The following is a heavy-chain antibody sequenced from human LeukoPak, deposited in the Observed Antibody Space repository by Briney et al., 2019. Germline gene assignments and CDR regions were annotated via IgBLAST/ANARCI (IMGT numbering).Heavy chain of an antibody. D-gene: IGHD3-3*01. Sequence: GASVKVSCKVSGYTLTELSMHWVRQAPGKGLEWMGGFDPEDGETIYAQKFQGRVTMTEDTSTDTAYMELSSLRSEDTAVYYCATAVLRFLEWPLDYWGQGTLVTVSS. CDR1: GYTLTELS. CDR2: FDPEDGET. J-gene: IGHJ4*02. V-gene: IGHV1-24*01. CDR3: ATAVLRFLEWPLDY.